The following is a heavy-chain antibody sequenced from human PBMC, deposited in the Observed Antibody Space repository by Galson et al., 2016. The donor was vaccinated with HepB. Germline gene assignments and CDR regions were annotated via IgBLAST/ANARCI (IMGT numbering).Heavy chain of an antibody. CDR2: IYHSGDT. J-gene: IGHJ3*02. Sequence: TLSLTCTVSGGSISSTTNWWSWVRQSPGQGLEWIGEIYHSGDTNYNPSLKGRATISVDTSRNQFSLSLSSVTAADTAVYYCARDCTGGTCKFAGYDAFDIWGQGTTVTVSS. CDR1: GGSISSTTNW. V-gene: IGHV4-4*02. D-gene: IGHD2-8*02. CDR3: ARDCTGGTCKFAGYDAFDI.